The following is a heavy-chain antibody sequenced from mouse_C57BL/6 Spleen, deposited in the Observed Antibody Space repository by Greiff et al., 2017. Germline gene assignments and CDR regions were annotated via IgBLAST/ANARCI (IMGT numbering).Heavy chain of an antibody. J-gene: IGHJ4*01. CDR3: ARGAGYSTGYVTCAMDY. Sequence: VQLQQPGAGLVKPGASVKMSCTASGYTFTSYWITWVKQRPGQGLEWIGDIYPGSGSTNYNETFKSKPTLTVDTSSSTAYMQHRSLTSEDSAVYYCARGAGYSTGYVTCAMDYWGQGTSVTVSS. CDR2: IYPGSGST. CDR1: GYTFTSYW. V-gene: IGHV1-55*01. D-gene: IGHD3-2*02.